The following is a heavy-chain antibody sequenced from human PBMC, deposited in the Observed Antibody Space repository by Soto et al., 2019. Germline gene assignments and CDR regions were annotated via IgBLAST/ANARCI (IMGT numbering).Heavy chain of an antibody. D-gene: IGHD4-17*01. J-gene: IGHJ4*02. V-gene: IGHV4-59*08. CDR2: IYYSGST. CDR1: GGKSINFC. Sequence: LETICVPWTVSGGKSINFCWSCIRKKTGKGLEWIGYIYYSGSTNYNPSLKSLVTISVDTSKNQFSLKLSSVTAADSAVYYCARRYGPGFGYCGQAILDIVSS. CDR3: ARRYGPGFGY.